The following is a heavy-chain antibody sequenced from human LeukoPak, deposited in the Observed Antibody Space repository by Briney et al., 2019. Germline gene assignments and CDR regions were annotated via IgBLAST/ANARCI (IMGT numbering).Heavy chain of an antibody. J-gene: IGHJ4*02. V-gene: IGHV3-23*01. D-gene: IGHD3-10*01. CDR1: GFTLSNYG. CDR2: ISGSSSST. Sequence: GGSLRLSCAASGFTLSNYGMSWVRQAPGMGLEWVSAISGSSSSTYYADSVKGRFTISRDNSKNTLYLQMSSLRAEDTAVYYCAKAAGFMVRGVISDYWGQGTLVTVSS. CDR3: AKAAGFMVRGVISDY.